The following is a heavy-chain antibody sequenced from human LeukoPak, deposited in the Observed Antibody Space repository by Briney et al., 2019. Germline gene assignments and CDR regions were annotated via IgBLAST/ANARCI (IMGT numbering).Heavy chain of an antibody. J-gene: IGHJ4*02. CDR2: IIPILGIA. Sequence: SVKVSCKASGGTFSSYAISWVRQAPGQGLEWMGRIIPILGIANYAQKFQGRVTITADKSTSTAYMELSSLRSEDTAVYYCAKDSGGSGTLDYWGQGTLVTVSS. CDR1: GGTFSSYA. V-gene: IGHV1-69*04. CDR3: AKDSGGSGTLDY. D-gene: IGHD2-2*01.